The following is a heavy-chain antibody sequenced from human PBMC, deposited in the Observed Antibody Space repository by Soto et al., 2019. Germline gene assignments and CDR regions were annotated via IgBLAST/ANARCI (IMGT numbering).Heavy chain of an antibody. Sequence: SETLSLTCTVSGGSISSYYWSWIRQPPGKGLEWIGYIYYSGSTNYNPSLKSRVTISVDTSKNQFSLKLSSVTAADTAVYYCARGPPSGWYDYWGQGTLVTVSS. CDR3: ARGPPSGWYDY. CDR1: GGSISSYY. D-gene: IGHD6-19*01. CDR2: IYYSGST. V-gene: IGHV4-59*01. J-gene: IGHJ4*02.